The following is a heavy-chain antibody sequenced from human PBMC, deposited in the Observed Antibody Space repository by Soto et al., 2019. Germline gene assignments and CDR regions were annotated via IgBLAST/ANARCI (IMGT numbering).Heavy chain of an antibody. J-gene: IGHJ4*02. D-gene: IGHD1-26*01. CDR2: IYASGSP. CDR3: ARGVGSSPPQY. CDR1: GGSVSVYY. Sequence: PSETLSLTCTISGGSVSVYYLSWIRQSTGQGLEWIGYIYASGSPYYNPSLRSRVTISADTSKNQISLKLTSPTAADTAVYYCARGVGSSPPQYWGRGTLVTVYS. V-gene: IGHV4-59*02.